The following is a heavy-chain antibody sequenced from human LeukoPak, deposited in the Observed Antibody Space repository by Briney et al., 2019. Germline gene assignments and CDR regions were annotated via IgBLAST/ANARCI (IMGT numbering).Heavy chain of an antibody. V-gene: IGHV4-59*01. Sequence: KPSETLSLTCTVSGGSITSDYWGWIRQPPGKALEWIGYISYSGTINYNSSLKSRVTISLDTSKNQFSLKLSSVTAADTAVYYCSRYYDFWSGLDYWGQGIRVTVSS. D-gene: IGHD3-3*01. J-gene: IGHJ4*02. CDR2: ISYSGTI. CDR3: SRYYDFWSGLDY. CDR1: GGSITSDY.